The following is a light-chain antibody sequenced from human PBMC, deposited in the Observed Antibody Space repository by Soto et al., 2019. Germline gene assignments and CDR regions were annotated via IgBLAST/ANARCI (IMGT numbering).Light chain of an antibody. CDR3: SSYAGTNNFV. CDR1: SSDVGAYNY. V-gene: IGLV2-8*01. Sequence: QSALTQPPSASGSPGQSVTISCTGTSSDVGAYNYVSWYQQHPGKAPKLMISEVSQRPSGVPDRFSGSKSGNTASLTVSGLQAEDEADYYCSSYAGTNNFVFGTGTNLTVL. CDR2: EVS. J-gene: IGLJ1*01.